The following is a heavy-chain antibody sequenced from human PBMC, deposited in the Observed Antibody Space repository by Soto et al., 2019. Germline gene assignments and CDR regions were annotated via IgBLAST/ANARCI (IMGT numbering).Heavy chain of an antibody. V-gene: IGHV1-46*01. Sequence: QVQLVQSGAEVKKPGASVKVSCKASGYTFTSFYMHWVRQAPGQGLEWMGIINPSAGGTSYAQKYQGRVTMTRDTSTSTVYMELSSLRSEDTAVYYCARDSTLAYWGQGTLVTVSS. CDR3: ARDSTLAY. CDR2: INPSAGGT. J-gene: IGHJ4*02. CDR1: GYTFTSFY.